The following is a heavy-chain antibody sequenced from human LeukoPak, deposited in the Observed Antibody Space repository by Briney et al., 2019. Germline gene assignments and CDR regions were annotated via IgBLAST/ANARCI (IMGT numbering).Heavy chain of an antibody. J-gene: IGHJ4*02. CDR1: GFTFSSYG. Sequence: EGSLRLSCAASGFTFSSYGMHWVRQAPGKGLEWVAVISYDGSNKYYADSVKGRFTISRDNSKNTLYLQMNSLRAEDTAVYYCAKIPSGSGFHDYWGQGTLVTVSS. V-gene: IGHV3-30*18. CDR3: AKIPSGSGFHDY. CDR2: ISYDGSNK. D-gene: IGHD3-10*01.